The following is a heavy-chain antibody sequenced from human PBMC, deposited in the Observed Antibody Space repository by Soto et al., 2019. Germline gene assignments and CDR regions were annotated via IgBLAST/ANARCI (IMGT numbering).Heavy chain of an antibody. V-gene: IGHV3-21*04. D-gene: IGHD3-22*01. J-gene: IGHJ4*02. CDR1: GFNFGSYV. CDR2: ISSSRTYI. CDR3: ARVRYYYDSSGYYWRALDY. Sequence: AVGSLRLSCAISGFNFGSYVMHWVRQAPGKGLEWVSSISSSRTYIYYADSVKGRFTISRDNAKNSLSLHMNSLTAADTAVYYCARVRYYYDSSGYYWRALDYWGQGTLVTVSS.